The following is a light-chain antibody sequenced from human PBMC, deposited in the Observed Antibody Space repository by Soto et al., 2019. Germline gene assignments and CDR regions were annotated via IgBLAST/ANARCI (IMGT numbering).Light chain of an antibody. V-gene: IGKV4-1*01. J-gene: IGKJ1*01. Sequence: DIVMTQSPDYLAVSLGERATINCKSSQSLLHLAWYQQKPGQPPKLLIYWASTRESGVPDRFSGSGSGTDFTLTISSLQAEDVAVDYCQQYYTTPVTFGQGTKVEIK. CDR3: QQYYTTPVT. CDR2: WAS. CDR1: QSLLH.